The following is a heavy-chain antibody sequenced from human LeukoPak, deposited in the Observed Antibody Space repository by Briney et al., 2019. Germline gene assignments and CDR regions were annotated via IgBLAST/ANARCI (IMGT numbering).Heavy chain of an antibody. D-gene: IGHD3-22*01. V-gene: IGHV3-30*03. CDR1: GFTFSSYG. J-gene: IGHJ3*02. CDR2: ISYDGSNK. CDR3: ARGRDYYDSSGYYQGPFDM. Sequence: GGSLRLSCAASGFTFSSYGMHWVRQAPGKGLEWVAVISYDGSNKYYADSVKGRFTISRDNSKNTLYLQMISLRAEDTAVYYCARGRDYYDSSGYYQGPFDMSSQGPMVTVSS.